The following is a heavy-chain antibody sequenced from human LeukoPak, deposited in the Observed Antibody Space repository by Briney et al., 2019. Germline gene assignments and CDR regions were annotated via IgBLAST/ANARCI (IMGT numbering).Heavy chain of an antibody. CDR1: GFTFSSYA. V-gene: IGHV3-30-3*01. CDR3: ARVSGLTGYYLTFDY. CDR2: ISYDGSNK. J-gene: IGHJ4*02. Sequence: GGSLRLCCAASGFTFSSYAMHWVRQAPGKGLEWVAVISYDGSNKYYADSVKGRFTISRDNSKNTLYLQMNSLRAEDTAVYYCARVSGLTGYYLTFDYWGQGTLVTVSS. D-gene: IGHD3-9*01.